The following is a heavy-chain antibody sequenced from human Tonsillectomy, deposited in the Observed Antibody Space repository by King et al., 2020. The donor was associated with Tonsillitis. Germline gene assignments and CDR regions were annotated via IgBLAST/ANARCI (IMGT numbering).Heavy chain of an antibody. Sequence: VQLVESGGGLVQPGGSLRLSCAASGFTFSNYCMSWVRQAPGKGLEWVANIKQDGSDKYYVDSVKGRFTISRDNAKNSLYLQMNSLRAEDTAVYYCANASSSSWTEYFQHWGQGTLVTVSS. V-gene: IGHV3-7*01. D-gene: IGHD6-13*01. CDR1: GFTFSNYC. CDR3: ANASSSSWTEYFQH. CDR2: IKQDGSDK. J-gene: IGHJ1*01.